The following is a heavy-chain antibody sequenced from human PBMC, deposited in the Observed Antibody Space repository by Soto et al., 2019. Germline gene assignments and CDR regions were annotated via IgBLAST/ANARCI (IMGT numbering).Heavy chain of an antibody. V-gene: IGHV3-7*03. Sequence: EVQLVESGGGLVQPGGSLRLSCAASGLTFSNYWMRWVRQAPGKGLEWVASINQDGTLKYYVDSVKGRFTISRDNAQTSFFLQRISLRAEDTSVYYCERWQSSGWYLDIWGQGTLLSVSS. CDR3: ERWQSSGWYLDI. J-gene: IGHJ4*02. CDR2: INQDGTLK. CDR1: GLTFSNYW. D-gene: IGHD6-19*01.